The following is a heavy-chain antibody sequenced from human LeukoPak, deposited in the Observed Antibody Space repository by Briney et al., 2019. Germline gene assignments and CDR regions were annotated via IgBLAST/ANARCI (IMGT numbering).Heavy chain of an antibody. CDR1: GFTFSSSA. V-gene: IGHV3-23*01. CDR2: ISASGGST. Sequence: PGGSLRLSCAASGFTFSSSAMSWVRQVPGKGLEWVSGISASGGSTNYADSVRGRFTISRDNSKNTLYVQMNSLRAEDTAVYYCARGTEDYGGSPDATIRRPFAIWGQGTMATVST. D-gene: IGHD4-23*01. CDR3: ARGTEDYGGSPDATIRRPFAI. J-gene: IGHJ3*02.